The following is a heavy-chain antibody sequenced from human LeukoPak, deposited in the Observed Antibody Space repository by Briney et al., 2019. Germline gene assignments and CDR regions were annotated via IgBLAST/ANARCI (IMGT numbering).Heavy chain of an antibody. CDR2: INPASGGT. V-gene: IGHV1-2*02. D-gene: IGHD2-21*01. J-gene: IGHJ5*02. CDR3: ARVLFPSGPTHCFDP. Sequence: VASVKASCKASGYIFSGHYIQWVRQAPGQGLEWMGWINPASGGTNNAQKFHGRVTMTTDTSISTLYMELNGLRSDDTAVYYCARVLFPSGPTHCFDPWGQGTLVTVSS. CDR1: GYIFSGHY.